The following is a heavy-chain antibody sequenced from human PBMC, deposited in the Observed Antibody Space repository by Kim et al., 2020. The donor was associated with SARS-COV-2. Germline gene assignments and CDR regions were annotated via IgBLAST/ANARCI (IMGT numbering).Heavy chain of an antibody. V-gene: IGHV4-34*01. CDR1: GGSFSGYY. D-gene: IGHD6-19*01. J-gene: IGHJ4*02. CDR2: INHSGST. CDR3: ARSFFGYSSGWYHY. Sequence: SETLSLTCAVYGGSFSGYYWSWIRQPPGKGLEWIGEINHSGSTNYNPSLKSRVTISVDTSKNQFSLKLSSVTAADTAVYYCARSFFGYSSGWYHYWGQGTLVTVSS.